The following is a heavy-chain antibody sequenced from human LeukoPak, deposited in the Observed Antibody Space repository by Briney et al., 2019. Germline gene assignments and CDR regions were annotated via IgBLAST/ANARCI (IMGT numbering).Heavy chain of an antibody. CDR3: ARRDITGTTGLHQ. CDR2: IYYSGTT. J-gene: IGHJ4*02. V-gene: IGHV4-39*01. CDR1: GGSITSGSYY. D-gene: IGHD1-7*01. Sequence: SETLSLTCTVSGGSITSGSYYWGWIRPPPGKGLQWIGSIYYSGTTYYNPSLKSRVTISIDTSKNQFSLKLSSVTAADTAVYYCARRDITGTTGLHQWGQGTLVTVSS.